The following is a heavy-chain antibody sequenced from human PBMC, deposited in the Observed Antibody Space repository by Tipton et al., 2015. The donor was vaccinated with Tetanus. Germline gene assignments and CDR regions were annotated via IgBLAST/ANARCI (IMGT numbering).Heavy chain of an antibody. CDR3: AKDVNWNLRYFQH. CDR1: GFKFDDYG. V-gene: IGHV3-9*01. J-gene: IGHJ1*01. Sequence: RSLRLSCAASGFKFDDYGMHWVRQAPGKGLEWVSGITWNSGNFAYADSVKGRLTISRDNAKSSLYLQMNSLRAEDTAVYYCAKDVNWNLRYFQHWGQGTVVTVSS. CDR2: ITWNSGNF. D-gene: IGHD1-1*01.